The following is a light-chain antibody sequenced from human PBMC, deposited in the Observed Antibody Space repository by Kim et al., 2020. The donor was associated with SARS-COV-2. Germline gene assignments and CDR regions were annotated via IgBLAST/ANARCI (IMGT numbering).Light chain of an antibody. J-gene: IGLJ1*01. CDR3: CSYAGSSTYV. Sequence: GESSTISCNGTSTDVGGYNLVSWHQQHPGKAPKLMIYEGSKRPSGVSNRFSGSKSGNTASLTISGLQAEDEADYYCCSYAGSSTYVFGTGTKVTVL. CDR2: EGS. V-gene: IGLV2-23*01. CDR1: STDVGGYNL.